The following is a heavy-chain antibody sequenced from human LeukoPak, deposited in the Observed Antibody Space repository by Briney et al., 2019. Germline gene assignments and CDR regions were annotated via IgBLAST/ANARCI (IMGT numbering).Heavy chain of an antibody. V-gene: IGHV4-4*09. J-gene: IGHJ4*02. Sequence: SETLSLTCTVSGDSISGGYWSWLRQPPGRGLEWLGYVYTSGSTNYNPSLKSRVTISVDTSKSQFALKLSSVTAADTAVYYCAKSYFDYSTYYSYYFNLWGQGALVTVSS. CDR2: VYTSGST. CDR3: AKSYFDYSTYYSYYFNL. CDR1: GDSISGGY. D-gene: IGHD4-11*01.